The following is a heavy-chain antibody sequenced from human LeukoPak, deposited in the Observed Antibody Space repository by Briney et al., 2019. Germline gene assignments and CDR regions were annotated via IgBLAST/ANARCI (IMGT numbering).Heavy chain of an antibody. Sequence: SSVKVSCKASGGTFSSYAISWVRQAPGQGLEWMGGIVSIFGTANYAQKFQGRVTITADESTSTAYMELSSLRSEDTAVYYCERESKRYCSSTSCNDHWGQGTLVTVSS. CDR2: IVSIFGTA. V-gene: IGHV1-69*01. D-gene: IGHD2-2*01. J-gene: IGHJ4*02. CDR1: GGTFSSYA. CDR3: ERESKRYCSSTSCNDH.